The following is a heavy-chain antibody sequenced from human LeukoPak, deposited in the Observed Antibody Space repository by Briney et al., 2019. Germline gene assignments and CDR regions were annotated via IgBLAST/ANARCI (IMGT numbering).Heavy chain of an antibody. J-gene: IGHJ6*03. V-gene: IGHV4-38-2*02. CDR1: GYSISSGYY. D-gene: IGHD6-6*01. CDR3: ATDSSSSNSYYMDV. CDR2: IYHSGST. Sequence: PSETLSLTCTVSGYSISSGYYWGWIRQPPGKGLEWIGSIYHSGSTYYNPSLKSRVTISVDTSKNQFSLKLSSVTAADTAVYYCATDSSSSNSYYMDVWGKGTTVTVSS.